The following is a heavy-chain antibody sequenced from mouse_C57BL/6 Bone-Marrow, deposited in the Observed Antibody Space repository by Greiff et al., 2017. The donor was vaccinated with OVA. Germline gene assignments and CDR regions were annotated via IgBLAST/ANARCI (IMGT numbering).Heavy chain of an antibody. CDR2: INPGSGGT. CDR1: GYAFTNYL. D-gene: IGHD1-1*01. V-gene: IGHV1-54*01. CDR3: ARGNYGSYWYFDV. Sequence: QVQLQQSGAELVRPGTSVKVSCKASGYAFTNYLIEWVKQRPGQGLEWIGVINPGSGGTKYNEKFKGKATLTADKSSSTAYMQLSSLTSEDSAVYFCARGNYGSYWYFDVWGTGTTVTVSS. J-gene: IGHJ1*03.